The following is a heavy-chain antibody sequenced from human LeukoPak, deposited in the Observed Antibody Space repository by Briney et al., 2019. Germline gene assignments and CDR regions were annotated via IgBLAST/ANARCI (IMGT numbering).Heavy chain of an antibody. J-gene: IGHJ4*02. D-gene: IGHD3-22*01. CDR2: ISSSSSYI. CDR3: ARDYYYDSSGYYHLFDY. V-gene: IGHV3-21*01. CDR1: GFTFSSYS. Sequence: KPGGSLRLSCAASGFTFSSYSMNWVRQAPGKGLEWVSSISSSSSYIYYVDSVKGRFTISRDNAKNSLYLQMNSLRAEDTAVYYCARDYYYDSSGYYHLFDYWGQGTLVTVSS.